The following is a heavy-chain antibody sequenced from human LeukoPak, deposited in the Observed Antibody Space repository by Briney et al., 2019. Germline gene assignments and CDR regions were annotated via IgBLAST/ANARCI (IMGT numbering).Heavy chain of an antibody. D-gene: IGHD1-26*01. CDR1: GFTFSSYA. Sequence: GGSLRLSCAASGFTFSSYAMSWVRQAPGKGLEWVSAISGSGGSTYYADSVKGRFAISRDNSKNTLYLQMNSLRAEDTAVYYCATTPPYSGSYSGYFDYWGQGTLVAVSS. CDR2: ISGSGGST. V-gene: IGHV3-23*01. J-gene: IGHJ4*02. CDR3: ATTPPYSGSYSGYFDY.